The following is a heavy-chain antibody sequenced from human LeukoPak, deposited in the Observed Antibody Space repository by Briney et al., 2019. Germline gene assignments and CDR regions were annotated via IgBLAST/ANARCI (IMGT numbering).Heavy chain of an antibody. D-gene: IGHD3-9*01. CDR1: GGIFSSYA. CDR3: ARDRFTGYSHGYFQH. Sequence: GASVKVSCKASGGIFSSYAISWVRQAPGQGLEWMGRIIAIFGTANYAQIFQDRVTITMDESTSTAYMELSSLRFEDTAVYYCARDRFTGYSHGYFQHWGQGTLVTVSS. V-gene: IGHV1-69*05. J-gene: IGHJ1*01. CDR2: IIAIFGTA.